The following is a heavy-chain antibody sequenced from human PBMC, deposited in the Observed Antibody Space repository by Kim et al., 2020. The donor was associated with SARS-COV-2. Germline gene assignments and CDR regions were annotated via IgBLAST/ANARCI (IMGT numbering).Heavy chain of an antibody. CDR2: ISSRSSYI. V-gene: IGHV3-21*01. J-gene: IGHJ5*02. CDR3: ARGPTYYYGSGSYYWFDP. D-gene: IGHD3-10*01. Sequence: GGSLRLSCAASGFTFSSYSMNWVRQAPGKGLEWVSSISSRSSYIYYADSVKGRFTISRDNAKNSLYLQMNSLRAEDTAVYYCARGPTYYYGSGSYYWFDPWGQGTLVTISS. CDR1: GFTFSSYS.